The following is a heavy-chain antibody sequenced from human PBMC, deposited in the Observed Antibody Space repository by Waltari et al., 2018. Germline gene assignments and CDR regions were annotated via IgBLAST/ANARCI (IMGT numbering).Heavy chain of an antibody. CDR2: INPNGGST. V-gene: IGHV3-23*04. Sequence: EVQLVQSGGDLVQPGGSLRLSCEASGFRFYTYAMTWVRQAPGKGLEWVSTINPNGGSTYYADSVRGRFTISRDNSKNTLFLQMSSLRAEDTATYYCAKADNKWELLWFDSWGQGTLVIVSS. CDR1: GFRFYTYA. D-gene: IGHD3-10*01. J-gene: IGHJ5*02. CDR3: AKADNKWELLWFDS.